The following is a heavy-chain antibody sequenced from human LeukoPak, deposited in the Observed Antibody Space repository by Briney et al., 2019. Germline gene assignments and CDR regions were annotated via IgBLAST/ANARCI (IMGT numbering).Heavy chain of an antibody. V-gene: IGHV1-18*01. Sequence: ASVKVSCKTSGYTFTSHGISWVRQAPGEGLEWMGWISANNGDTNYAQKMQGRLTMTTDTSTSTAYMELRSLSYDDTATYFCARDFPPVIPDFWGPGTLGTVSP. D-gene: IGHD4-11*01. CDR3: ARDFPPVIPDF. J-gene: IGHJ4*02. CDR1: GYTFTSHG. CDR2: ISANNGDT.